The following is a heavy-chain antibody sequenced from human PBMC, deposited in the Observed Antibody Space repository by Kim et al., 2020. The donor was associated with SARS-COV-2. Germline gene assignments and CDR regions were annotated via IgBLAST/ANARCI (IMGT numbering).Heavy chain of an antibody. V-gene: IGHV4-39*01. CDR1: DVSISGSNSY. CDR3: ARLRYYGAGSTDDY. CDR2: VYYTGSN. Sequence: SETLSLTCIVSDVSISGSNSYWVWIRQPPGKGLEWMGSVYYTGSNYSSPSLRSRVTISVDTSKNQFSLKLTSVTAADTAIYYCARLRYYGAGSTDDYWG. D-gene: IGHD3-10*01. J-gene: IGHJ4*01.